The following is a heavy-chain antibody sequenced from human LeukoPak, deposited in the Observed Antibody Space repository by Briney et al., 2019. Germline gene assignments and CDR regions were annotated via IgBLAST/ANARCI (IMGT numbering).Heavy chain of an antibody. CDR1: GDSITRSSDY. V-gene: IGHV4-39*07. CDR3: AREDAEQMDNSFDI. J-gene: IGHJ3*02. CDR2: VYYIGST. D-gene: IGHD5-24*01. Sequence: SETLTLTCTVSGDSITRSSDYWGWIRQPPGKGPEWIGSVYYIGSTFYNPSLKSRLTISIDTSKNQFSLKLRSVTAADTAVYYCAREDAEQMDNSFDIWGQGTMVTVSS.